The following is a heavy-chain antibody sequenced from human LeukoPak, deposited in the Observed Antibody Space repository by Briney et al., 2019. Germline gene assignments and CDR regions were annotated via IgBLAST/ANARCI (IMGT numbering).Heavy chain of an antibody. CDR2: ISGSGGST. CDR3: ANSYYYDSTGYYETIYAFDI. CDR1: VFTLSRYA. Sequence: WGSLRLSCAPSVFTLSRYAMTRVGQAPGKGLEWVSAISGSGGSTYYADSVKGRFTISRDNSKNTLYLQMNSLRAEDTAVYYCANSYYYDSTGYYETIYAFDIWGQGTMVTVSS. V-gene: IGHV3-23*01. J-gene: IGHJ3*02. D-gene: IGHD3-22*01.